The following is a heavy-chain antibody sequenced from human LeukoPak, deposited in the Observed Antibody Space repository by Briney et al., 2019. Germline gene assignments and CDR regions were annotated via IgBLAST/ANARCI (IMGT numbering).Heavy chain of an antibody. CDR1: GYTFTSYA. CDR2: INAGNGNT. Sequence: ASVKVSCKASGYTFTSYAMHWVRQAPGQRLEWMGWINAGNGNTKYSQKFQGRVTITRDTSASTGYMELSSLRSEDTAVYYCARSPTAYSSGWYSWFDPWGQGTLVTVSS. D-gene: IGHD6-19*01. J-gene: IGHJ5*02. V-gene: IGHV1-3*01. CDR3: ARSPTAYSSGWYSWFDP.